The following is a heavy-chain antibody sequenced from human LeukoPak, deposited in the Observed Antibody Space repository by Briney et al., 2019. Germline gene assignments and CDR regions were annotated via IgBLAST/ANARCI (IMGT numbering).Heavy chain of an antibody. CDR2: IKQDGSEK. CDR3: ARSQLEWVY. V-gene: IGHV3-7*03. CDR1: GFTFSSYW. D-gene: IGHD1-1*01. J-gene: IGHJ4*02. Sequence: GGSLRLSCPASGFTFSSYWMSWVRQAPGKGLEWVANIKQDGSEKYYVDSVKGRFTISRDNAKNSLYLQMNSLRAEDTAVYYCARSQLEWVYWGQGTLVTVSS.